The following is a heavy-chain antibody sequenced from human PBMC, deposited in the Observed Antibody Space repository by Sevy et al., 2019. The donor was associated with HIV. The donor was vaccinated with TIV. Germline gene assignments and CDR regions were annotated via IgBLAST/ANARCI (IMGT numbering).Heavy chain of an antibody. CDR1: GFTFSSYA. D-gene: IGHD3-3*01. J-gene: IGHJ6*02. CDR3: ARRPDFGVVIPTGVMDV. CDR2: ISGSGGST. V-gene: IGHV3-23*01. Sequence: GGSLRLSCAASGFTFSSYAMSWVRQAPGKGLQWVSVISGSGGSTYHADSVKGRFTIFRDNSKNTMYLQMNSLRAEDTAVYYCARRPDFGVVIPTGVMDVWGQGTTVTVSS.